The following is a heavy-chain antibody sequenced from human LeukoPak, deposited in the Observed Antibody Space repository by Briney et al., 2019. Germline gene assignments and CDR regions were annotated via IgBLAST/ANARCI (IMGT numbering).Heavy chain of an antibody. CDR1: GGSISSYY. V-gene: IGHV4-59*01. D-gene: IGHD3-22*01. Sequence: SETLSLTCTVSGGSISSYYWSWIRQPPGKGLEWIGYIYHIGSTNYNPSLKSRVTISVDTSKNQFSLNLTSVTAADTAVYYCARGDPYYYDSSGSVDYWGQGTLVTVSS. J-gene: IGHJ4*02. CDR2: IYHIGST. CDR3: ARGDPYYYDSSGSVDY.